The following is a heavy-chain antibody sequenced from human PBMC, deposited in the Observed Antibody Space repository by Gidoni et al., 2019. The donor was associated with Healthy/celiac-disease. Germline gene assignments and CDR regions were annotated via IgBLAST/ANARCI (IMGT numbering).Heavy chain of an antibody. Sequence: VESGGGLVQPGGSLRLSCAASGFTFSSYWMSWVRQAPGKGLEWVANIKQDGSEKYYVDSVKGRFTISRDNAKNSLYLQMNSLRAEDTAVYYCARVGDLTEAVATIFYYYYGMDVWGQGTTVTVSS. D-gene: IGHD5-12*01. CDR2: IKQDGSEK. V-gene: IGHV3-7*01. CDR3: ARVGDLTEAVATIFYYYYGMDV. CDR1: GFTFSSYW. J-gene: IGHJ6*02.